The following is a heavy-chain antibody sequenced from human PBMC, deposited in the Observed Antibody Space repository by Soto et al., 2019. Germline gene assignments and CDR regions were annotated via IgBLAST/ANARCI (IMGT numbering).Heavy chain of an antibody. J-gene: IGHJ3*02. CDR2: IWYDGSNK. V-gene: IGHV3-33*01. CDR1: GFTFSSYG. D-gene: IGHD2-15*01. Sequence: GGSLRLSCAASGFTFSSYGMHWVRQAPGKGLEWVAVIWYDGSNKYYADSVKGRFTISRDNSKNTPYLQMNSLRAEDTAVYYCATPLPDNDAFDIWGQGTMVTVSS. CDR3: ATPLPDNDAFDI.